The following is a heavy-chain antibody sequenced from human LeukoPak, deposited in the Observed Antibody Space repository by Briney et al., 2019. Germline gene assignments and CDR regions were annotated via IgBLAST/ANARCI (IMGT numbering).Heavy chain of an antibody. CDR1: GYTFTSYG. CDR3: ARVGATMVRGVAINWFDP. V-gene: IGHV1-18*01. Sequence: ASVKVSCKASGYTFTSYGISWVRQAPGQGLEWMGWISAYNGNTNYAQKLQGRVTMTTDTSTSTAYMELRSLRSDDTAVYFCARVGATMVRGVAINWFDPWGQGTPVTVSS. D-gene: IGHD3-10*01. CDR2: ISAYNGNT. J-gene: IGHJ5*02.